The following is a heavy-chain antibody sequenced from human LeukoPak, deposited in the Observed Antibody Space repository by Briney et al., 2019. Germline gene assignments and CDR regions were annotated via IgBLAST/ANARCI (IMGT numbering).Heavy chain of an antibody. V-gene: IGHV3-30-3*01. Sequence: GGSLILSCAASGFIFSNYAMHWVRQAPGKGLEWVAVISYDGSNEYYADSVKGRFTISRDNSKNTLYLQMNSLTAEDTAVYYCARDWSSKYPYYYGMDVWGQGTMVTVSS. D-gene: IGHD4-11*01. CDR1: GFIFSNYA. CDR3: ARDWSSKYPYYYGMDV. CDR2: ISYDGSNE. J-gene: IGHJ6*02.